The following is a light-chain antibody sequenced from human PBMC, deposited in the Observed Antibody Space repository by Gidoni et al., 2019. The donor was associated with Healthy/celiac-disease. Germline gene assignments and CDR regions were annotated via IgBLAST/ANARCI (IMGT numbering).Light chain of an antibody. V-gene: IGKV4-1*01. CDR3: QQYYSPPRT. J-gene: IGKJ1*01. Sequence: DIVMTQSPDSLAVSLGERATINCKSSQSVLYSSNNKNYLAWYQQKPGQPPKLLIYWASTRESGVPDRFSGSGSGTDFTLTIGRLQAEDVAVYYCQQYYSPPRTFDQGTKVEIK. CDR2: WAS. CDR1: QSVLYSSNNKNY.